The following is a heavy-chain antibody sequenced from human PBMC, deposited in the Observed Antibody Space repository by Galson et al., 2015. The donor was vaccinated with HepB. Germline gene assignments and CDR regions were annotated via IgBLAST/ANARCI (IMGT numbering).Heavy chain of an antibody. D-gene: IGHD3-3*01. Sequence: SLRLSCAASGFTFRNYSMNWVRQTPGKGLEWVTYINSRGDSPYYADSVKGRFTISRDDSKSTLYLRMNSLRGADTAVYYCAKGLDYDFWNFDSWGRGSQVAVSS. CDR1: GFTFRNYS. V-gene: IGHV3-48*01. CDR3: AKGLDYDFWNFDS. J-gene: IGHJ4*02. CDR2: INSRGDSP.